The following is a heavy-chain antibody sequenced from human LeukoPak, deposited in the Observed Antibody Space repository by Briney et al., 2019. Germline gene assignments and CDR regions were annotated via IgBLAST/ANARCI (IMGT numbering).Heavy chain of an antibody. CDR1: GYSISSGYY. CDR3: ARDLYQLLTRHNWFDP. D-gene: IGHD2-2*01. Sequence: SETLSLTCTVSGYSISSGYYWGWIRQPPGKGLEWIGSIYHSGSTYYNPSLKSRVTISVDTSKNQFSLKLSSVTAADTAVYYCARDLYQLLTRHNWFDPWGQGTLVTVSS. V-gene: IGHV4-38-2*02. CDR2: IYHSGST. J-gene: IGHJ5*02.